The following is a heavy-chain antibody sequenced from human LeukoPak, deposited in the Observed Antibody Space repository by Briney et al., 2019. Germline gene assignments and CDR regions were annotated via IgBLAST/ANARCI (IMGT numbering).Heavy chain of an antibody. CDR2: IIPIFGTA. J-gene: IGHJ5*02. CDR1: GGTFSSYA. V-gene: IGHV1-69*05. D-gene: IGHD5-18*01. CDR3: ARFPQYSYGTNNLFDP. Sequence: SVKFSCKASGGTFSSYAISWVRQAPGHGLEWMGRIIPIFGTANYAQKFQGRVTITTDESTSTAYMELSSLRSEDTAVYYCARFPQYSYGTNNLFDPWGQGTLVTVSS.